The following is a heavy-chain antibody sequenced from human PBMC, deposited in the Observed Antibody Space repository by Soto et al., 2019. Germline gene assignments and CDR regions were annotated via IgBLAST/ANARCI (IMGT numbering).Heavy chain of an antibody. CDR1: GFTFSSYW. J-gene: IGHJ4*02. V-gene: IGHV3-74*01. Sequence: EVQLVESGGGLVQFGGSLRLSCAVSGFTFSSYWMHWVHQVPGKGLVWVSRIKGDGTNTGYADSVKGRFTISRDNVKNTLYLQMNSLRAEDTAVYYCARGLTGYYGFDYWGQGTLVSVSS. D-gene: IGHD3-10*01. CDR2: IKGDGTNT. CDR3: ARGLTGYYGFDY.